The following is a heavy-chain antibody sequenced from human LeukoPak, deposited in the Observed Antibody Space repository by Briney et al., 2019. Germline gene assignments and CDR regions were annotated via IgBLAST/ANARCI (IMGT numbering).Heavy chain of an antibody. D-gene: IGHD1-26*01. CDR3: ARDGGSYYGFDY. Sequence: GASVKVSCKASGYTFTGYYMHWVRQAPGQGLEWMGRINPNSGGTNYAQKFQGRVTMTRDTSISTAYMELRSLRSDDTAVYYCARDGGSYYGFDYWGQGTLVTVSS. V-gene: IGHV1-2*06. CDR2: INPNSGGT. CDR1: GYTFTGYY. J-gene: IGHJ4*02.